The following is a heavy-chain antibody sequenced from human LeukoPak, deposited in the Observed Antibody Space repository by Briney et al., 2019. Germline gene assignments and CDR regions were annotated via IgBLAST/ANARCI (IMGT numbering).Heavy chain of an antibody. D-gene: IGHD3-16*02. CDR2: INHSGST. V-gene: IGHV4-34*01. Sequence: SETLSLTCAVYGGSFSGYYWSWIRQPLGKGLEWIGEINHSGSTNYNPSLKSRVTISVDTSKNQFSLKLSSVTAADTAVYYCARVYDYVWGSYRPFDYWGQGTLVTVSS. J-gene: IGHJ4*02. CDR1: GGSFSGYY. CDR3: ARVYDYVWGSYRPFDY.